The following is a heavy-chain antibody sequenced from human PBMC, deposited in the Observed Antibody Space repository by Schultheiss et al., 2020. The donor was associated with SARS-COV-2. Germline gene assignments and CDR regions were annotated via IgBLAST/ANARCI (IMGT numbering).Heavy chain of an antibody. J-gene: IGHJ4*02. CDR3: ARHERGGVDEY. V-gene: IGHV4-59*08. CDR2: IYYSGST. Sequence: SQTLSLTCTVSGGSISSYYWSWIRQPPGKGLEWIGYIYYSGSTNYNPSLKSRVTISVDTSKNQFSLKLSSVTAADTAVYYCARHERGGVDEYWGQGTLVTVSS. D-gene: IGHD2-8*02. CDR1: GGSISSYY.